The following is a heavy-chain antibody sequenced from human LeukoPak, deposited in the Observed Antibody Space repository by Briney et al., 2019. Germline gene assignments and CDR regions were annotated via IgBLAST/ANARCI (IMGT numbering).Heavy chain of an antibody. CDR1: GYTFTSYA. J-gene: IGHJ4*02. V-gene: IGHV1-18*01. D-gene: IGHD3-10*01. CDR2: TSAYNGNT. CDR3: ARDGRVIDAKGSGSYYIWADLDY. Sequence: GASVKVSCKASGYTFTSYAMHWVRQAPGQGLEWMGWTSAYNGNTNYAQKLQGRVTMTTDTSTSTAYMELRSLRSDDTAVYYCARDGRVIDAKGSGSYYIWADLDYWGQGTLVTVSS.